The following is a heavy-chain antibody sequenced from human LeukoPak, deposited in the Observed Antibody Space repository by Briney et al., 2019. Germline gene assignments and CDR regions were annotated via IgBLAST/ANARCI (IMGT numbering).Heavy chain of an antibody. CDR3: AKELYSTTWFDY. D-gene: IGHD6-13*01. CDR1: GFTFSSYG. V-gene: IGHV3-30*18. CDR2: ISYDGTNK. J-gene: IGHJ5*01. Sequence: GRSLRLSCAASGFTFSSYGMHWVRQAPGKGLERVAVISYDGTNKFYADSVKGRFTISRDNSKNTLFLQMNSLRAGDTAVYYRAKELYSTTWFDYWGQGTLVTVSS.